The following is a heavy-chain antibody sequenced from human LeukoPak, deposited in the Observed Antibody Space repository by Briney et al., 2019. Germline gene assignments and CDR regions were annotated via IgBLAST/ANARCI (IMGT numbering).Heavy chain of an antibody. CDR1: GGTFSSYA. CDR2: IIPIFGTA. Sequence: SVKVSCKASGGTFSSYAISWVRQAPGQGLEWMGGIIPIFGTANYAQKFQGRVTITADESTSTAYMELSSLRSEDTAVYYCAREWKSGYCTNGVCYRNGMDVWGQGTTVTVSS. CDR3: AREWKSGYCTNGVCYRNGMDV. D-gene: IGHD2-8*01. J-gene: IGHJ6*02. V-gene: IGHV1-69*13.